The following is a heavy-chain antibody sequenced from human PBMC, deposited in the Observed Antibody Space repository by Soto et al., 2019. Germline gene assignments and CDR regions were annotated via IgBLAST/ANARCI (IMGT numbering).Heavy chain of an antibody. V-gene: IGHV3-23*01. D-gene: IGHD3-22*01. CDR3: AKVPVVFYYDSSGWHPGGPDY. Sequence: GGSLRLSCAASGFTFSSYAMSWVRQAPGKGLEWVSAISGSGGSTYYADSVKGRFTISRDNSKNTLYLQMNSLRAEDTAVYYCAKVPVVFYYDSSGWHPGGPDYWGQGTLVTVSS. J-gene: IGHJ4*02. CDR2: ISGSGGST. CDR1: GFTFSSYA.